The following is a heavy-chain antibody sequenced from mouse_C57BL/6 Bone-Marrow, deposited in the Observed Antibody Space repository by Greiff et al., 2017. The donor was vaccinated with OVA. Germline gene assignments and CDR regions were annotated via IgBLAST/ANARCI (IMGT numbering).Heavy chain of an antibody. V-gene: IGHV1-19*01. CDR1: GYTFTDYY. CDR3: ARCYGSSHWYFDV. J-gene: IGHJ1*03. Sequence: EVQLQESGPVLVKPGASVQMSCKASGYTFTDYYMNWVKQSHGKSLEWIGVINPYNGGTSYNQKFKGKATLTVDQSSSTAYMELNSLTSEDSAVYDCARCYGSSHWYFDVWGTGTTVTVSS. CDR2: INPYNGGT. D-gene: IGHD1-1*01.